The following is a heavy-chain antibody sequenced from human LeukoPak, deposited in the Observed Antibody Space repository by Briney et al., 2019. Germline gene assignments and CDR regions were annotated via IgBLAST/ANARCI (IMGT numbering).Heavy chain of an antibody. Sequence: PGGSLRLSCAASGFTVSSNYMSWIRQPPGKGLEWIGEINHSGSTNYNPSLKSRVTISVDTSKNQFSLKLSSVTAADTAVYYCVFFSYYYGMDVWGQGTTVTVSS. J-gene: IGHJ6*02. CDR1: GFTVSSNY. D-gene: IGHD3-3*01. CDR2: INHSGST. V-gene: IGHV4-34*08. CDR3: VFFSYYYGMDV.